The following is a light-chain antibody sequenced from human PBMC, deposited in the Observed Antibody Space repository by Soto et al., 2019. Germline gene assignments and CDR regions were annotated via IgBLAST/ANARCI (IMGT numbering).Light chain of an antibody. CDR1: QSVSSTY. CDR3: QQRSSAIT. J-gene: IGKJ5*01. CDR2: GTS. V-gene: IGKV3D-20*02. Sequence: VLTQSPGTLFLSPGERSTLSARASQSVSSTYLIWYQQKAGQAPRLLIYGTSNRATGIPDRFSGSGSATDFTLTISRLAPEDFAVYYCQQRSSAITFGQGTRLEIK.